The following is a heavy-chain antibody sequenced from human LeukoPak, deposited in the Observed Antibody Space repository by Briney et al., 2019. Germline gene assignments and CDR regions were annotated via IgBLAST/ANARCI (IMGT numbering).Heavy chain of an antibody. CDR3: ARGRLRWRYFDY. Sequence: SETLSLTCAVYGGSFSSYYWSWIRQPPGKGLEWIGEINHSGSTNYNPSLKSRVTISVDTSKNQFSLKLSSVTAADTAVYYCARGRLRWRYFDYWGQGTLVTVSS. D-gene: IGHD4-23*01. V-gene: IGHV4-34*01. J-gene: IGHJ4*02. CDR1: GGSFSSYY. CDR2: INHSGST.